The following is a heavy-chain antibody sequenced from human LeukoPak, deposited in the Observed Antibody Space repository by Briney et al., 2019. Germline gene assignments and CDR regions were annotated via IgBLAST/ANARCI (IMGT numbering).Heavy chain of an antibody. D-gene: IGHD6-13*01. V-gene: IGHV4-4*02. CDR1: GGSISSRNW. Sequence: PSETLSLTCAVSGGSISSRNWWSWVRQPPGKGLEWIGEIYHSGSTNYNPSLKSRITISVDTSKDQFSLKLSSVTAADTAVYYCARSSSWIPFDYWGQGTLVTVSS. J-gene: IGHJ4*02. CDR3: ARSSSWIPFDY. CDR2: IYHSGST.